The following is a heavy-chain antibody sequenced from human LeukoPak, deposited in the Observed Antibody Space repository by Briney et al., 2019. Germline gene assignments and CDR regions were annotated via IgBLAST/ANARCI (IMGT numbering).Heavy chain of an antibody. CDR2: MYYSGST. CDR3: ARAMEGGRQYYYYYMDV. V-gene: IGHV4-39*01. CDR1: GGSISSSSCY. J-gene: IGHJ6*03. D-gene: IGHD2-15*01. Sequence: PSETLSLTCTVSGGSISSSSCYWGWIRQPPGKGLEWIGSMYYSGSTYYNPSLKSRVTISVDTSKNQFSLKLSSVTAADTAVYYCARAMEGGRQYYYYYMDVWGKGTTVTISS.